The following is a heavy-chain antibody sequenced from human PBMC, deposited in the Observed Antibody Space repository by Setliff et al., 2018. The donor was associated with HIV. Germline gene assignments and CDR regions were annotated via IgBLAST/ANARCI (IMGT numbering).Heavy chain of an antibody. D-gene: IGHD3-9*01. CDR1: GVSITTDGYY. Sequence: SETLSLTCSVSGVSITTDGYYWSWIRHYPGKGLEWIGYMYNSGSTYYNASLASRLIMSLDPSKNQFSLKLNSMKAADTAMYYCAGGRYFRDIRDSRFDFWGQGMLVTVSS. V-gene: IGHV4-31*03. CDR2: MYNSGST. J-gene: IGHJ4*02. CDR3: AGGRYFRDIRDSRFDF.